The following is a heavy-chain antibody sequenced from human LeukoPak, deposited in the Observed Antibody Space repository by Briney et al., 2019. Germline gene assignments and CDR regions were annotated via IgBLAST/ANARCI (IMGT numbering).Heavy chain of an antibody. CDR1: GFTVSIIY. J-gene: IGHJ4*02. CDR2: IYSDSGGST. CDR3: ARGFTHDYRDYFDY. V-gene: IGHV3-66*01. Sequence: GGSLRLSCAASGFTVSIIYMSWVRQAPGKGLEWVSVIYSDSGGSTYYADSVKGRFTMSRDNSKNTLYLHMNSLRAEDTAVYYCARGFTHDYRDYFDYWGQGTLVNVSS. D-gene: IGHD4-17*01.